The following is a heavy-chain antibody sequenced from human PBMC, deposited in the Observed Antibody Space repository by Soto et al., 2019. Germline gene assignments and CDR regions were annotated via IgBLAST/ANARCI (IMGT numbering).Heavy chain of an antibody. CDR1: GGTFSSYT. CDR2: IIPILGIA. J-gene: IGHJ4*02. V-gene: IGHV1-69*02. D-gene: IGHD3-22*01. CDR3: AGGPYYYDISGYYGDY. Sequence: QVQLVQSGAEVKKPGSSVKVSCKASGGTFSSYTISWVRQAPGQGLEWMGRIIPILGIANYAQKFQGRVQITADNSTSTAYMELSSLGSEDTAVYYCAGGPYYYDISGYYGDYWGQGTLVTVSS.